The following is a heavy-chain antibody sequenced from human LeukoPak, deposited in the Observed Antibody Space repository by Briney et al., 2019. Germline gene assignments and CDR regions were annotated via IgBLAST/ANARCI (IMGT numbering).Heavy chain of an antibody. CDR1: GGSISSYY. CDR2: IYYSGST. Sequence: SETLSLTCAVSGGSISSYYWSWIRQPPGKGLEWIGDIYYSGSTNYNPSLKSRVTISVDTSRNQFSLKLSSVTAADTAVYYCARGDSSSWYYYYGMDVWGQGTTVTVSS. J-gene: IGHJ6*02. V-gene: IGHV4-59*08. CDR3: ARGDSSSWYYYYGMDV. D-gene: IGHD6-13*01.